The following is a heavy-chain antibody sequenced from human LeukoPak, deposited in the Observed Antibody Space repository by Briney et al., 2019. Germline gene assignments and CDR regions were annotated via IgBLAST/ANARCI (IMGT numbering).Heavy chain of an antibody. CDR3: AKGSSWTDVFDY. CDR2: ISYDGSNK. J-gene: IGHJ4*02. V-gene: IGHV3-30*18. Sequence: GGSLRLSCAASGFTFSSYGMHWVRRAPGKGLEWVAVISYDGSNKYYADSVKGRFTISRDNSKNTLYLQMNTLRAEDTAVYYCAKGSSWTDVFDYWGQGTLVTVSS. CDR1: GFTFSSYG. D-gene: IGHD6-13*01.